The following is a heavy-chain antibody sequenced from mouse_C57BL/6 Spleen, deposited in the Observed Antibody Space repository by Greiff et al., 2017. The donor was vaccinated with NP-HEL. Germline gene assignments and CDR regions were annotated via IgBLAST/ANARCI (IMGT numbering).Heavy chain of an antibody. CDR2: IYPSDSET. J-gene: IGHJ1*03. D-gene: IGHD1-1*01. V-gene: IGHV1-61*01. Sequence: QVQLQQPGAELVKPGSSVKLSCKASGYTFTSYWMDWVKQRPGQGLEWIGNIYPSDSETHYNQKFKDKATLTVDKSSSTAYMQLSSLTSEDSAVYYCARRITPGYFDVWGTGTTVTVSS. CDR1: GYTFTSYW. CDR3: ARRITPGYFDV.